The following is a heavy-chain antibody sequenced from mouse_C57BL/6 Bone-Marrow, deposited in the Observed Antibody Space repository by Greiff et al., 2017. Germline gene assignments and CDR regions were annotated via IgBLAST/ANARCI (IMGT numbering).Heavy chain of an antibody. Sequence: EVQLQQSVAELVRPGASVKLSCTASGFNIKNTYMHWVKQRPEQGLEWIGRIDPANGNTKYAPKFQGKATITADTSSNTAYLQLSSLTSEDTAIYYCARLGFYYGSSYLHYFDYWGQGTTLTVSS. CDR1: GFNIKNTY. V-gene: IGHV14-3*01. D-gene: IGHD1-1*01. J-gene: IGHJ2*01. CDR3: ARLGFYYGSSYLHYFDY. CDR2: IDPANGNT.